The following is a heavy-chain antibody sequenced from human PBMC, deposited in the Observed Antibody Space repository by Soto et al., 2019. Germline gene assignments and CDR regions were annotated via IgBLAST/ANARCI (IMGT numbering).Heavy chain of an antibody. D-gene: IGHD1-26*01. J-gene: IGHJ4*02. CDR2: ITSSSSYI. CDR1: GFTFSSYS. V-gene: IGHV3-21*01. Sequence: GGSLRLSCAASGFTFSSYSMNWVRQAPGKGLEWVSSITSSSSYIYDTDSVKGRFTISRDNTKDSLYLQMNSLRAEDTAIYYCARGSAFIGLDYWGQGTPVTVSS. CDR3: ARGSAFIGLDY.